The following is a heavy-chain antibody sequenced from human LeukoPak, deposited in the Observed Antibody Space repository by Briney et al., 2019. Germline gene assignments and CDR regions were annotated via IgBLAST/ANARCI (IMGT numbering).Heavy chain of an antibody. J-gene: IGHJ4*02. CDR2: IGTAGDT. CDR1: GFTLSSYA. CDR3: VSFYETY. D-gene: IGHD2/OR15-2a*01. Sequence: GGSLRLSCEASGFTLSSYAMHWVRQPAGKGLEWVSAIGTAGDTFYPGSVKGRFTISRENAKTSLFLQMNSLRAEDTAVYYCVSFYETYWGRATLVTVSS. V-gene: IGHV3-13*01.